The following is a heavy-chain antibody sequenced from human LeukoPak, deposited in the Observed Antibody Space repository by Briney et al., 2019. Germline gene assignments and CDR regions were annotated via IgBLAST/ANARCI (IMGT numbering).Heavy chain of an antibody. CDR2: ISSSSSYI. CDR1: GFTFSSYE. CDR3: AREAVAGTGDAFDI. D-gene: IGHD6-19*01. Sequence: PGGSLRLSCAAPGFTFSSYEMNWVRQAPGKGLEWVSSISSSSSYIYYADSVKGRFTISRDNAKNSLYLQMNSLRAEDTAVYYCAREAVAGTGDAFDIWGQGTMVTVSS. V-gene: IGHV3-21*01. J-gene: IGHJ3*02.